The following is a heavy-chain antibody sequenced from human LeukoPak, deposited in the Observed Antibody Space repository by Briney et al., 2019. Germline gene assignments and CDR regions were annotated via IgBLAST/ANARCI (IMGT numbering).Heavy chain of an antibody. CDR1: GFTFSNYW. Sequence: PGGSLRLSCAASGFTFSNYWMSWVRQAPGKGLEWVANIKEDGSEKYYVDSVKGRFTISRDNTKNSVFLQMNSLRAEDTAVYYCARATYYNFWSGWIRYYYYMDVWGKGTTVTVSS. D-gene: IGHD3-3*01. CDR3: ARATYYNFWSGWIRYYYYMDV. CDR2: IKEDGSEK. J-gene: IGHJ6*03. V-gene: IGHV3-7*01.